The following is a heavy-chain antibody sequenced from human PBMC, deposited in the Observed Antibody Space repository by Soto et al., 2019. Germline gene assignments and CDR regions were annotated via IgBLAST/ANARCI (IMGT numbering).Heavy chain of an antibody. CDR1: GSTLTELS. V-gene: IGHV1-24*01. D-gene: IGHD3-10*01. CDR2: FDPEDGET. Sequence: ASVTGSCTGSGSTLTELSMHLVRQAPGKGLEWMGGFDPEDGETIYAQKFQGRVTMTEDTSTDTAYMELSSLRSEDTAVYYCATDPRLWPIRTWGQGTLVTVSS. J-gene: IGHJ4*02. CDR3: ATDPRLWPIRT.